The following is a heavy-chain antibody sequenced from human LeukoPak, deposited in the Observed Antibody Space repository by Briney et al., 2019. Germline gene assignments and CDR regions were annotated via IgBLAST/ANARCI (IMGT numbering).Heavy chain of an antibody. CDR1: GGSISSYY. Sequence: SETLSLTCTVSGGSISSYYWSWIRQPAGKGLEWIGRIYTSGSTNYNPSLKGRVTISVDTSKNQFSLKLSSVTAADTAVYYCARSRSSGSYYTFDYWGQGTLVTVSS. V-gene: IGHV4-4*07. CDR3: ARSRSSGSYYTFDY. D-gene: IGHD3-22*01. CDR2: IYTSGST. J-gene: IGHJ4*02.